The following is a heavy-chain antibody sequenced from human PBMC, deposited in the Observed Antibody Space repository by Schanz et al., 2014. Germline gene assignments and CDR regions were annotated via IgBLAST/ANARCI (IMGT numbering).Heavy chain of an antibody. Sequence: QVQLVESGGGVVQPGRSLRLSCAASGFTFSSYAMHWVRQAPGKGLECVSILYIRSTYYADSVKGRFTISRDNSKNMVFLQMNSLRVEDTAIYYCARDEGKDGYNLAFDVWGQGTLVTVSS. D-gene: IGHD5-12*01. V-gene: IGHV3-30*14. CDR3: ARDEGKDGYNLAFDV. J-gene: IGHJ3*01. CDR1: GFTFSSYA. CDR2: LYIRST.